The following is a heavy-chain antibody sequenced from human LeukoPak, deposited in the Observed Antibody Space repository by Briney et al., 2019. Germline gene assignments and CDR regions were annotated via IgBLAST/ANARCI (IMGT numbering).Heavy chain of an antibody. CDR3: ARDSKNSGSCPFDP. V-gene: IGHV3-53*01. CDR2: IHSGGHT. Sequence: GGSLRLSCAASGFSVSSQYTSWVRQAPGKGLEWVSIIHSGGHTDYADSVKGRFTISRDNSKNTLYLQMNSLRAEDTAVYYCARDSKNSGSCPFDPWGQGTLVTVSS. D-gene: IGHD1-26*01. J-gene: IGHJ5*02. CDR1: GFSVSSQY.